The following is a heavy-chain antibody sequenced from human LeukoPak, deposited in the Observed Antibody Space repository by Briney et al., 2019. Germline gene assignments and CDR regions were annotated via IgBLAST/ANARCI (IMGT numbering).Heavy chain of an antibody. Sequence: ASVKVSCKASGGTFSSYAISWVRQAPGQGLEWMGGIIPIFGTANYAQKFQGRVTITADDSTSTAYMELCSLRSEDTAVYYCASIPLRSSGRFDYWAQGTLVTVSS. J-gene: IGHJ4*02. CDR1: GGTFSSYA. CDR2: IIPIFGTA. CDR3: ASIPLRSSGRFDY. D-gene: IGHD3-22*01. V-gene: IGHV1-69*13.